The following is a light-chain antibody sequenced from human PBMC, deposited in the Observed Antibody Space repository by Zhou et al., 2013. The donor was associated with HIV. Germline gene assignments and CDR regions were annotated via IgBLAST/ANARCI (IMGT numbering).Light chain of an antibody. J-gene: IGKJ4*01. CDR1: QSVSSSF. V-gene: IGKV3D-20*02. CDR2: DAS. CDR3: QQRKNWPPLT. Sequence: EFVLTQSPGTLSLSPGERATLSCRASQSVSSSFLAWYQQKFGQAPRLLIYDASNRATGIPARFSGSGSGTDFTLTISSLEPEDFAVYYCQQRKNWPPLTFGGGTKVEI.